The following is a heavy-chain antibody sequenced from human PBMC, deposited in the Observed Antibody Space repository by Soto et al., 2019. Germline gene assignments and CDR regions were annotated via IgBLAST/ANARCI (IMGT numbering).Heavy chain of an antibody. CDR3: VSKLGPYYYGLDV. Sequence: QMQLRESGPGLVKPSGTLSLTCTVYGDSITNNHWWSWVRQPPGKVPELIGEIYHTGIANYNPSLESLVAFSVDKSINQFSLSLTYVTAADTAVYYCVSKLGPYYYGLDVWGQGTTVTVSS. CDR2: IYHTGIA. V-gene: IGHV4-4*02. J-gene: IGHJ6*02. D-gene: IGHD3-16*01. CDR1: GDSITNNHW.